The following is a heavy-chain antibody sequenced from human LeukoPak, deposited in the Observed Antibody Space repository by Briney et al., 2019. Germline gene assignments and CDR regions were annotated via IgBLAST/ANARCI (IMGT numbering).Heavy chain of an antibody. D-gene: IGHD6-19*01. J-gene: IGHJ4*02. Sequence: ASVKVSCKVSGYALTELSMHWVRQAPGKGLERMGGFDPEDGETIYAQKFQGRVTMTEDTSTDTAYMELSSLRSEDTAVYYCATEVYSSGPVIDYWGQGTLVTVSS. CDR3: ATEVYSSGPVIDY. V-gene: IGHV1-24*01. CDR1: GYALTELS. CDR2: FDPEDGET.